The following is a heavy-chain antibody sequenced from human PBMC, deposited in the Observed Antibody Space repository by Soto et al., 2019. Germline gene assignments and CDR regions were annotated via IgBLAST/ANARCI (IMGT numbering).Heavy chain of an antibody. CDR1: GGSIINGDTY. V-gene: IGHV4-31*03. Sequence: SETLSLTCTVSGGSIINGDTYLNWIRQHPEKGLEWMGYINYRGTTNYNPALKSRILISIDTSKNQFSLRLTSVTAADTAVYYCARDAPGGAPYWGQGTLVTVSS. D-gene: IGHD1-26*01. J-gene: IGHJ4*02. CDR3: ARDAPGGAPY. CDR2: INYRGTT.